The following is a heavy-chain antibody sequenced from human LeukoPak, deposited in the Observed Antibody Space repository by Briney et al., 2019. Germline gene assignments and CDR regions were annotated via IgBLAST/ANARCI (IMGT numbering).Heavy chain of an antibody. CDR1: GFTFSSYA. Sequence: GGSLRLSCAASGFTFSSYAMSWVRQAPGKGLEWVSAISGSGGSTYYADFVKGRFTISRDNSKNTLYLQMNSLRAEDTAVYYCAKDRDSGSYYEAFDIWGQGTMVTVSS. D-gene: IGHD1-26*01. V-gene: IGHV3-23*01. CDR3: AKDRDSGSYYEAFDI. CDR2: ISGSGGST. J-gene: IGHJ3*02.